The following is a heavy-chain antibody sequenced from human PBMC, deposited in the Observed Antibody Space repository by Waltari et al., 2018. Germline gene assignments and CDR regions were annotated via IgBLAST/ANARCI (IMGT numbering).Heavy chain of an antibody. Sequence: EVQLVESGGGLVKPGGSLRLSCAASGFTFSSYSMNWVRQAPGKGLEWVSSISSSSSYIYYADSVKGRFTISRDNAKNSLYLQMNSRRAEDTAVYYCARVKTSCYEAWGQGTLVTVSS. V-gene: IGHV3-21*03. CDR2: ISSSSSYI. CDR3: ARVKTSCYEA. D-gene: IGHD2-2*01. CDR1: GFTFSSYS. J-gene: IGHJ4*02.